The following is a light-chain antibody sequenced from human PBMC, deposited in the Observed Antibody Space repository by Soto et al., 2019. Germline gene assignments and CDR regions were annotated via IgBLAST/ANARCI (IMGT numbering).Light chain of an antibody. Sequence: QSALTQPASVSGSPGQSINITCTGTSSDVGGYNYVYWYQQHPGIAPKLLIYGVTNRPSGVSTRFSGSKSGNTASLTISGLQAEDEADYHCSSYTSASTLLYLFGTGTKVTVL. J-gene: IGLJ1*01. CDR3: SSYTSASTLLYL. CDR2: GVT. CDR1: SSDVGGYNY. V-gene: IGLV2-14*01.